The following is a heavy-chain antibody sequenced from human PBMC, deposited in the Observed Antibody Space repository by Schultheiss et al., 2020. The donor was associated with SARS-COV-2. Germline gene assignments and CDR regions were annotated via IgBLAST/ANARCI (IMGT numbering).Heavy chain of an antibody. D-gene: IGHD6-19*01. J-gene: IGHJ4*02. CDR2: IYYSGST. CDR1: GGSISSSSYY. Sequence: SETLSLTCTVSGGSISSSSYYWSWIRQPPGKGLEWIGYIYYSGSTYYNPSLKSRVTISVDTSKNQFSLKLSSVTAADTAVYYCARRSSGWYGSDYWGQGTLVTVSS. CDR3: ARRSSGWYGSDY. V-gene: IGHV4-39*01.